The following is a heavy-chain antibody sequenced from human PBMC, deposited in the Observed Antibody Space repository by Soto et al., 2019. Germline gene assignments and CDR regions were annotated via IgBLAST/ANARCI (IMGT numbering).Heavy chain of an antibody. CDR3: ASTRQDIVVVPAAIRHVEDYGMDV. Sequence: SVKVSCKASGGTFSSYTISWVRQAPGQGLEWMGRIIPILGIANYAQKFQGRVTITADKSTSTAYMELSSLRSEDTAVYYCASTRQDIVVVPAAIRHVEDYGMDVWGQGTTVTVSS. V-gene: IGHV1-69*02. CDR2: IIPILGIA. J-gene: IGHJ6*02. CDR1: GGTFSSYT. D-gene: IGHD2-2*01.